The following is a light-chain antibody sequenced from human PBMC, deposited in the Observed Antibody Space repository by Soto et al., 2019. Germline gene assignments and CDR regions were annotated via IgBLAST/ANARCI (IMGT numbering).Light chain of an antibody. CDR3: QHYSGSPFT. Sequence: EIVLTQSPGTLSLYPGERATLSCRASQSVSSSYLTWYQQNPGQTPRLLIYRASSRATGIPDGFGGSGSGTDFTLTISRLEPEDFAGYYCQHYSGSPFTVGPGTKVDIK. CDR1: QSVSSSY. CDR2: RAS. J-gene: IGKJ3*01. V-gene: IGKV3-20*01.